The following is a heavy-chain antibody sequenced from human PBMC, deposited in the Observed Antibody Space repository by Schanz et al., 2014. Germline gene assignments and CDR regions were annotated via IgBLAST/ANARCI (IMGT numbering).Heavy chain of an antibody. CDR3: ARLDSSSWYPRY. D-gene: IGHD6-13*01. J-gene: IGHJ4*02. CDR1: GFTFRSYA. V-gene: IGHV3-23*01. CDR2: VSASGGGP. Sequence: QLLESGGGLVQPGGSLRLSCIGSGFTFRSYALGWVRQAPGKGLEWVSLVSASGGGPFYADSVKGRFTISRDNGETSVYLQINSPRVEDTAVYFCARLDSSSWYPRYWGQGTLITVSS.